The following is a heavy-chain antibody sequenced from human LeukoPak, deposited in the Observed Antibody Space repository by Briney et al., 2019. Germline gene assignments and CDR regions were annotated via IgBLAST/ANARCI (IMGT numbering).Heavy chain of an antibody. CDR1: GFTFSSYS. V-gene: IGHV3-15*01. J-gene: IGHJ4*02. D-gene: IGHD1-26*01. CDR3: TTEYSGSFSN. Sequence: PGGSLRLSCAASGFTFSSYSMNWVRQVPGKGLEWIGLFKSKTNGGTTDYAAPVKGRFTMSRDDSKNTLYLQMNSLKTEDTAMYYCTTEYSGSFSNWGQGILVTVSP. CDR2: FKSKTNGGTT.